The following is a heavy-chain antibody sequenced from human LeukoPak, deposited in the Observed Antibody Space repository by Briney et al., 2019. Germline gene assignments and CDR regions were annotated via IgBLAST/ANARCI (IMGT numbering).Heavy chain of an antibody. J-gene: IGHJ6*03. V-gene: IGHV1-3*03. CDR3: ARGYYDFWSGYYETSNYYYYYMDV. D-gene: IGHD3-3*01. CDR1: GYTFTSYA. Sequence: ASVKVSCKASGYTFTSYAMHWVRQAPGQRLEWMGWINAGNGNTKYSQEFQGRVTITRDTSASTVYMELSSLRSEDTAVYYCARGYYDFWSGYYETSNYYYYYMDVWGKGTTVTVSS. CDR2: INAGNGNT.